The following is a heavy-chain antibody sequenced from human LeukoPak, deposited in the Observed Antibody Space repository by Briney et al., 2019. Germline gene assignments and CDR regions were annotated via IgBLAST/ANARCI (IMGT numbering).Heavy chain of an antibody. CDR1: GYTLSGYG. CDR3: ARDCSNGVCYPRDY. V-gene: IGHV1-18*01. CDR2: ITTYNGDK. D-gene: IGHD2-8*01. J-gene: IGHJ4*02. Sequence: GASVKVSCKASGYTLSGYGIIWLRQAPGQGLEWVGWITTYNGDKKYSEKFQGRITMTTDTSTSTYYMELRSLRSDDTAIYYCARDCSNGVCYPRDYWGQGTLVIVST.